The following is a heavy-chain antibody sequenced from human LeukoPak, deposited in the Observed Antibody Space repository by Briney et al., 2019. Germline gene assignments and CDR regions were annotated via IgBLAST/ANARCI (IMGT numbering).Heavy chain of an antibody. Sequence: GGSLRLSCAVSGFTFSTSWMHWVRQAPGKGLEWVANIKPDGRQEHYVDSLKGRFSISRDNGRNSLYLQMDNLRAEDTAVYYCMSDSFDNWGQGTLVTVSS. J-gene: IGHJ4*02. V-gene: IGHV3-7*01. CDR3: MSDSFDN. CDR1: GFTFSTSW. CDR2: IKPDGRQE.